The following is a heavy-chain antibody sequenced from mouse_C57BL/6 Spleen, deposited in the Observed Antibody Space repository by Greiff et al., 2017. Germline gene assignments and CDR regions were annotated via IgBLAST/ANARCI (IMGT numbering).Heavy chain of an antibody. J-gene: IGHJ4*01. D-gene: IGHD2-1*01. CDR3: AKKRSYGNYDYAMDY. CDR1: GFSLTSYG. CDR2: IWRGGST. V-gene: IGHV2-5*01. Sequence: VMLVESGPGLVQPSPSLSITCTVSGFSLTSYGVHWVRQSPGKGLEWLGVIWRGGSTDYNAAFMSRLSITKDNSKSQVFFKMNSLQADDTAIYYCAKKRSYGNYDYAMDYWGQGTSVTVSS.